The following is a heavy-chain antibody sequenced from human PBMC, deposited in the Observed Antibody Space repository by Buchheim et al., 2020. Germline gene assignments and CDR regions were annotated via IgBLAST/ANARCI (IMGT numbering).Heavy chain of an antibody. V-gene: IGHV4-4*02. CDR3: ARLTIFGVVTQYYFDY. Sequence: QVQLQESGPGLMKPSGTLSLTCTVSGGSIRSSNWWSWIRQPPGKRLEWIGEIYHSGSTNYNPSLKSRVTVSIDKSKNQFSLKLTSVTAADTAVYYCARLTIFGVVTQYYFDYWGQGTL. CDR2: IYHSGST. D-gene: IGHD3-3*01. J-gene: IGHJ4*02. CDR1: GGSIRSSNW.